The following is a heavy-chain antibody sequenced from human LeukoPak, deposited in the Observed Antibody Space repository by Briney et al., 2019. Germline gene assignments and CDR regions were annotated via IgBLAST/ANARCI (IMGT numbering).Heavy chain of an antibody. CDR1: GGSFSGYY. CDR3: ARVMGGNGYNYVWGSYRSGGMDV. Sequence: SETLSLTCAVYGGSFSGYYWSWIRQPPGKGLEGIGEINHSGSTNYNPPLNSPVTISVDTSKEQFSLKLSSVTAAETAVYYCARVMGGNGYNYVWGSYRSGGMDVWGQGTTVTVSS. J-gene: IGHJ6*02. CDR2: INHSGST. D-gene: IGHD3-16*02. V-gene: IGHV4-34*01.